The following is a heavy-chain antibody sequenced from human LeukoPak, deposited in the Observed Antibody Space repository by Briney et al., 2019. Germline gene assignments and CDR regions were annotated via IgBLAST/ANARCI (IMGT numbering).Heavy chain of an antibody. Sequence: ASVKVSCKVSGYTLTELPMHWVRQAAGKGREWTGGLDPVDGETIYAQKIQVRVTMTEDTSTDTAYMELSSLRSEDTAVYYCATEHRPVETTQIGTFHDAFDIWGQGTMVTVSS. CDR1: GYTLTELP. CDR3: ATEHRPVETTQIGTFHDAFDI. D-gene: IGHD5-24*01. J-gene: IGHJ3*02. V-gene: IGHV1-24*01. CDR2: LDPVDGET.